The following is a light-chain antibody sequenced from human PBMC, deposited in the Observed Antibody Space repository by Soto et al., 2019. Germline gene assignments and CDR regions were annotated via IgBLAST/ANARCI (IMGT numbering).Light chain of an antibody. J-gene: IGKJ5*01. CDR3: QQSYSTPRT. CDR2: AAS. Sequence: DIQMTQSPSSLSASVGDRVTITCRASQSISNYLNWYQQKPGKAPKRLIYAASSLQSGVPSRFSGSGSGTDFTLTISSLQPEDFATYYCQQSYSTPRTFGQGTRLEIK. V-gene: IGKV1-39*01. CDR1: QSISNY.